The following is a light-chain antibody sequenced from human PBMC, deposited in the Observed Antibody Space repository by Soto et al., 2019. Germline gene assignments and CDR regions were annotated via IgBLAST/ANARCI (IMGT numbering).Light chain of an antibody. Sequence: EIVLTQSPATLSLSPGERATLSCRASQSVSNNLAWYQQRPGQAPRLLIYDASSRDTASPDRFSGSGSGTDFTLTISSLEPEDFAVYYCLQRSNWPRTFGQGTKLEIK. CDR3: LQRSNWPRT. CDR1: QSVSNN. V-gene: IGKV3-11*01. CDR2: DAS. J-gene: IGKJ2*01.